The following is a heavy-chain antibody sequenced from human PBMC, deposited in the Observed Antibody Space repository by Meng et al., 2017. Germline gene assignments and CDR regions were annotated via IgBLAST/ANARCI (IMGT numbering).Heavy chain of an antibody. CDR1: GGSFSDYY. V-gene: IGHV4-34*01. J-gene: IGHJ4*02. Sequence: VQLQRWGAVLLKTSETLSRTCVVSGGSFSDYYWSWIRQPPGKGLEWIGEINHSGSTNYNPSLESRATISVDTSQNNLSLKLSSVTAADSAVYYCARGPTTMAHDFDYWGQGTLVTVSS. CDR3: ARGPTTMAHDFDY. CDR2: INHSGST. D-gene: IGHD4-11*01.